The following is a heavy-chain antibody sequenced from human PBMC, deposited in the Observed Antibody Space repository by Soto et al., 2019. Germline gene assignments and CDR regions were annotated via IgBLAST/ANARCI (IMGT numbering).Heavy chain of an antibody. V-gene: IGHV1-2*02. Sequence: ASVKVSCKASGYTFTDYYMHWVRQAPGQGLEWMGWINPNSGGTNYAQKFQGRVTMTRDTSISTAYMELSRLRSDDTAVYYCARDRHYYGSGSRYYYYGMDVWGQGTTVTVSS. CDR2: INPNSGGT. D-gene: IGHD3-10*01. J-gene: IGHJ6*02. CDR1: GYTFTDYY. CDR3: ARDRHYYGSGSRYYYYGMDV.